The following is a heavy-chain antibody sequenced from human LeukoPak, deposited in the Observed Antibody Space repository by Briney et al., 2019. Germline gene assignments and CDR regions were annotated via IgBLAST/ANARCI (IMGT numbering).Heavy chain of an antibody. CDR1: GFTFSSYW. V-gene: IGHV3-7*01. D-gene: IGHD3-10*01. CDR2: IKQDGSEK. Sequence: GGSLRLSCAASGFTFSSYWMSWVRQAPGKGLEWVANIKQDGSEKYYVDSVKGRFTISRDNAKDSLYLQMNSLRAEDTAAYYCARDRSYGSRSLDIDYWGQGTLVTVSS. CDR3: ARDRSYGSRSLDIDY. J-gene: IGHJ4*02.